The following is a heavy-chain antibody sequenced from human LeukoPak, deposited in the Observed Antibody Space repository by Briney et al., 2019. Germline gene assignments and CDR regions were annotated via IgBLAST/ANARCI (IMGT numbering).Heavy chain of an antibody. V-gene: IGHV1-18*01. Sequence: ASVKVSCKASGYTFTSYGISWVRQAPGQGLEWMGWISAYNGNTNYARKLQGRVTMTTDTSTSTAYMELRSLRSDDTAVYYCARDGSPYSSSWYERLVYYYYGMDVWGQGTTVTVSS. D-gene: IGHD6-13*01. J-gene: IGHJ6*02. CDR3: ARDGSPYSSSWYERLVYYYYGMDV. CDR1: GYTFTSYG. CDR2: ISAYNGNT.